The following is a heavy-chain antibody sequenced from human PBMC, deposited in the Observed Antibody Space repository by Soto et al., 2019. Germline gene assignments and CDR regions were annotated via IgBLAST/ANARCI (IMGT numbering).Heavy chain of an antibody. V-gene: IGHV4-59*08. Sequence: QVQLQESGPGLVKPSETLSLTCTVSGGSISSYYWSWIRQPPGKGLECIGYIYYSGSTNYNPSLKSRVTISVDTSKNQFSLKLSSVTAADTAVYYCARLMTTADYYYYYMDVWGKGTTVTVSS. J-gene: IGHJ6*03. CDR3: ARLMTTADYYYYYMDV. CDR2: IYYSGST. D-gene: IGHD4-4*01. CDR1: GGSISSYY.